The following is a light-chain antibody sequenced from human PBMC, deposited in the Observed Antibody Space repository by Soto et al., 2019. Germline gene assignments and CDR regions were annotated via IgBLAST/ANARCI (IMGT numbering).Light chain of an antibody. Sequence: EIVLTQSQATLSLSPLHRPTLXWRASPTVTNFLAWYQQKPGQAPRLLIYGAFNRATGIPARFSGSGSGTDFTLTISSLEPEDSAVYYCQQRNVWPPATFGQGTRLEIK. V-gene: IGKV3-11*01. J-gene: IGKJ5*01. CDR2: GAF. CDR3: QQRNVWPPAT. CDR1: PTVTNF.